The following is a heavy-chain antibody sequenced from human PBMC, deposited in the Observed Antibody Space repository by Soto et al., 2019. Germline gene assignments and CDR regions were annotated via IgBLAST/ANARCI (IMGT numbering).Heavy chain of an antibody. CDR2: LNPTSGST. J-gene: IGHJ4*02. CDR1: GYTFINYY. CDR3: ARALAAGDY. D-gene: IGHD6-13*01. Sequence: QVQLVQSGAEVKKPGASVKLSCKASGYTFINYYIHWVRQAPGQGLEWMGILNPTSGSTNYAEKFQGRVTLPMDTSTRTVYIELSSLRFDDTAVYYGARALAAGDYWGQGTMVTVSS. V-gene: IGHV1-46*03.